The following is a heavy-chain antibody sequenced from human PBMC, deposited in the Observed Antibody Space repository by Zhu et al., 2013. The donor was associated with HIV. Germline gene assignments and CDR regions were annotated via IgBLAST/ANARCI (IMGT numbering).Heavy chain of an antibody. V-gene: IGHV1-8*03. CDR2: MNPNSGNT. D-gene: IGHD3-3*01. CDR3: AGGIRFLEWFPWYFDY. J-gene: IGHJ4*02. Sequence: QVQLVQSGSEVKKPGASVKVSCKASGHTFTSYDINWVRQATGQGLEWMGWMNPNSGNTGYAQKFQGRVTITRNTSISTAYMELSSLRSEDTAVYYCAGGIRFLEWFPWYFDYWGQGTLVTGLL. CDR1: GHTFTSYD.